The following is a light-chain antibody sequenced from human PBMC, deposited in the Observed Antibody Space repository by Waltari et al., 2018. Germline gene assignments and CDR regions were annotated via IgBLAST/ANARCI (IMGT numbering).Light chain of an antibody. Sequence: EIVMTQSPDPLAVSVGEIATVDRTTSPSVLYSSNNKNYLAWYQQKPGQAPKLLIYGASTRECGVPARFSGSGSGTDFTLTINSLQAEDVAVYYCQQYYITPFTFGPGTKVDIK. CDR2: GAS. V-gene: IGKV4-1*01. CDR3: QQYYITPFT. J-gene: IGKJ3*01. CDR1: PSVLYSSNNKNY.